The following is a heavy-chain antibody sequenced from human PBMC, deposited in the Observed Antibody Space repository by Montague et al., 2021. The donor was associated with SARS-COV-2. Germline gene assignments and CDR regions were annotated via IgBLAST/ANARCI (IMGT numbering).Heavy chain of an antibody. CDR2: ISSSSSYI. D-gene: IGHD3-22*01. CDR3: ARDGDYDDSSGILDY. V-gene: IGHV3-21*01. J-gene: IGHJ4*02. Sequence: SLRLSCAASGFTFSSYSMNWVRQAPGKGLEWVSSISSSSSYIYYADSVKGRFTISRDNAKNSLYLQMNSLRAEDTAVYYCARDGDYDDSSGILDYWGQGTLVTVSS. CDR1: GFTFSSYS.